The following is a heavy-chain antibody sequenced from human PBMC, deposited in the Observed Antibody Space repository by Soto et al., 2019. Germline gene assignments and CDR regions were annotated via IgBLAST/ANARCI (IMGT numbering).Heavy chain of an antibody. J-gene: IGHJ6*03. Sequence: SETLSLTCTVSGGSISSGGYYWSWIRQHPGKGLEWIGYIYYSGSTYYNPSLKSRVTISVDTSKNQFSLKLSSVTAADTAVYYCAAYPVRSDGAGYYYYYMDVWGKGTTVTVSS. CDR3: AAYPVRSDGAGYYYYYMDV. CDR2: IYYSGST. D-gene: IGHD6-13*01. V-gene: IGHV4-31*03. CDR1: GGSISSGGYY.